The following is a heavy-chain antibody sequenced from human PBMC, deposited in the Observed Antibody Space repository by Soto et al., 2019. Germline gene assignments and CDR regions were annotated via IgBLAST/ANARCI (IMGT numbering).Heavy chain of an antibody. CDR3: AASVVPAAKNYFHYYYMHV. CDR2: INYDGSTT. V-gene: IGHV3-74*01. D-gene: IGHD2-2*01. Sequence: PGGSLRLSCAASGFTITPYWMHWVRLVPGKGLVWVSRINYDGSTTDYADPAKGRFTISRDNDRNTLYLQVSSLRAEDSAVYYCAASVVPAAKNYFHYYYMHVWGKGTTVTVSS. CDR1: GFTITPYW. J-gene: IGHJ6*03.